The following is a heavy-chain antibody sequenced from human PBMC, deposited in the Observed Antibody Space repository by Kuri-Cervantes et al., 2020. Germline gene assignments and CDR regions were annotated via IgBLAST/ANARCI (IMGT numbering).Heavy chain of an antibody. D-gene: IGHD2/OR15-2a*01. Sequence: SETLSLTCAVYGGSFSGYYWSWIRQPPGKGLEWIGEINHSGSTYYNPSLKSRVTISVDTSKNQFSLKLSSVTATDTAVYFCARRPQNWPIDYWGQGTLVTVSS. CDR1: GGSFSGYY. J-gene: IGHJ4*02. CDR3: ARRPQNWPIDY. CDR2: INHSGST. V-gene: IGHV4-34*01.